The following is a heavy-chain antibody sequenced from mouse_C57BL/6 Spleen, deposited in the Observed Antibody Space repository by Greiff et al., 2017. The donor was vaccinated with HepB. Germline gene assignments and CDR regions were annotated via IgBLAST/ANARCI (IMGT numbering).Heavy chain of an antibody. Sequence: EVKLMESGGGLVQPGGSLKLSCAASGFTFSDYYMYWVRQTPEKRLEWVAYISNGGGSTYYPDTVKGRFTISRDNAKNTLYLQMSRLKSEDTAMYYCARHEADLPFAYWGQGTLVTVSA. CDR1: GFTFSDYY. D-gene: IGHD5-1*01. CDR2: ISNGGGST. CDR3: ARHEADLPFAY. V-gene: IGHV5-12*01. J-gene: IGHJ3*01.